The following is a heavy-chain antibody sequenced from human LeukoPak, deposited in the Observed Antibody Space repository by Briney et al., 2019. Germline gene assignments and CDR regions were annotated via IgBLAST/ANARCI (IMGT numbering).Heavy chain of an antibody. CDR3: ASEASNYYCSGSYYNFDY. J-gene: IGHJ4*02. D-gene: IGHD3-10*01. CDR2: ISSSSIYI. Sequence: PGGSLRLSCAASGLTFSSYAMNWVRQAPGKGLEWVSSISSSSIYIYYADSVKGRFTISRDNAKNSLYLQMNSLRAEDTAVYYCASEASNYYCSGSYYNFDYWGQGTLVTVSS. V-gene: IGHV3-21*01. CDR1: GLTFSSYA.